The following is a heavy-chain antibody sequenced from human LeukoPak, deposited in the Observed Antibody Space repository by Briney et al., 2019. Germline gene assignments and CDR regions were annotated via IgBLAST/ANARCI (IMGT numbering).Heavy chain of an antibody. CDR3: AKGRYCSSTSCYPPTNYMDV. D-gene: IGHD2-2*01. Sequence: GGSLRLSCAASGFTFSSYAISWVRQAPGKGLEWVSAISGSTGSTYYADSVKGRFTISRDNSKNTLYLQMNSLRAEDTAVYYCAKGRYCSSTSCYPPTNYMDVWGKGTTVTVSS. CDR1: GFTFSSYA. V-gene: IGHV3-23*01. CDR2: ISGSTGST. J-gene: IGHJ6*03.